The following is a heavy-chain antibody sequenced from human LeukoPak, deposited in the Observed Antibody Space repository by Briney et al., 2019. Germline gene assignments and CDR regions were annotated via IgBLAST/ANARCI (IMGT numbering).Heavy chain of an antibody. CDR2: INAGNGNT. V-gene: IGHV1-3*03. D-gene: IGHD4-23*01. CDR1: GYTFTSYA. CDR3: ARDSRWYTGLFDY. J-gene: IGHJ4*02. Sequence: GASVKVSCKASGYTFTSYAMHWVRQAPGQRLEWMGWINAGNGNTKYSQEFQGRVTITRDTSASTAYMELSSLRSEDMAVYYCARDSRWYTGLFDYWGQGTLVAVSS.